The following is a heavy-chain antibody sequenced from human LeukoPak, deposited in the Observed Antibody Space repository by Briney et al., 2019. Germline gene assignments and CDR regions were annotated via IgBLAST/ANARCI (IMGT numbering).Heavy chain of an antibody. V-gene: IGHV4-34*01. CDR3: ARLLSVDTATTKSRNLTLSRSRKYYFDY. Sequence: SETLSLTCAVYGGSLSGYYWSWIRQPPGKGLEWIGEINHSGSTNYNPSLKSRVTISVDTSKNQFSLKLSSVTAADTAVYYCARLLSVDTATTKSRNLTLSRSRKYYFDYWGQGTLVTVSS. CDR2: INHSGST. CDR1: GGSLSGYY. J-gene: IGHJ4*02. D-gene: IGHD5-18*01.